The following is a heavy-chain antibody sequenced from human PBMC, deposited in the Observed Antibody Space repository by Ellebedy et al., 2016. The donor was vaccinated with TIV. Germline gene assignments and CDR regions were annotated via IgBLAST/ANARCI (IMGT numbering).Heavy chain of an antibody. CDR2: ISSSSSTI. Sequence: GESLKISXAASGFTFSSYSRNGVRQAPGKGLERVSYISSSSSTIYDADSVKGRFTISRDNAKNSLYLQMNSLRAEDTAVYYCARGKSPPHYWGQGTLVTVSS. CDR1: GFTFSSYS. CDR3: ARGKSPPHY. V-gene: IGHV3-48*04. J-gene: IGHJ4*02.